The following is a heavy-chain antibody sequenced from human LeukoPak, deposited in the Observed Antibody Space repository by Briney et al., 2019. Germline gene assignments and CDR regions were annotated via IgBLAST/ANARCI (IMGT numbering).Heavy chain of an antibody. CDR2: ISWNSGSI. D-gene: IGHD3-16*02. J-gene: IGHJ4*02. V-gene: IGHV3-9*01. CDR1: GFTFDDYA. Sequence: PGGSLRLSCAASGFTFDDYAMHWVRQAPGKGLEWVSGISWNSGSIGYANSVKGRFTISRDNAKNSLNLQMNSLRAEDTALYYCAKDRLRLGELSFYSDYWGQGTLVTVSS. CDR3: AKDRLRLGELSFYSDY.